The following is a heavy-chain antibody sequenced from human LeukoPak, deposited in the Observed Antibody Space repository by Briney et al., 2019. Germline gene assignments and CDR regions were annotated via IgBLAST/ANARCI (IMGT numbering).Heavy chain of an antibody. Sequence: PSETLSVTCTVSGGSISISTYYWGWIRQSPGKVLEWIVSIYYSGSTYYTSSLTSRVTISVDTSKNQFSLQLSSVTAADTAVYYCASLVEYSSSSVYFQHWGQGTLVTVSS. CDR3: ASLVEYSSSSVYFQH. V-gene: IGHV4-39*01. CDR1: GGSISISTYY. D-gene: IGHD6-6*01. J-gene: IGHJ1*01. CDR2: IYYSGST.